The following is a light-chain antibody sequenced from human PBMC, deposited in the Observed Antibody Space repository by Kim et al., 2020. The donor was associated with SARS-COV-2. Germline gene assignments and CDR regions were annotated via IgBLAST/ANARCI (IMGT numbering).Light chain of an antibody. V-gene: IGKV1-5*01. CDR1: QTINTF. CDR2: DAS. J-gene: IGKJ1*01. Sequence: DIQMTQSPSTLSASVGDRVIITCRASQTINTFLAWFQQKPGTAPKLLIFDASNLEGGVPSRFSGDGSGTEFTLTISSLQPDDFATYYCQHYNPTFTWTFGQGTKVDIK. CDR3: QHYNPTFTWT.